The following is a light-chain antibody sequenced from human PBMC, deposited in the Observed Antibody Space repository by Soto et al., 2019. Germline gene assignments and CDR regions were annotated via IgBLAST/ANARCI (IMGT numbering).Light chain of an antibody. CDR3: QQRSSWLLT. V-gene: IGKV3-11*01. CDR2: DAS. J-gene: IGKJ4*01. CDR1: QSVRSS. Sequence: EFVLTQSPATLSLSPGERATLSCRASQSVRSSLAWYQQKPGQAPRLLIYDASNRATGIPARFSGSGSGTDFTLTISSLEPEDFAVYYCQQRSSWLLTFGGGTKAEIK.